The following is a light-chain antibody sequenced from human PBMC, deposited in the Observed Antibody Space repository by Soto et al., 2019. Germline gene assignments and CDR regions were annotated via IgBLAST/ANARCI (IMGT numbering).Light chain of an antibody. CDR1: KLGDKY. Sequence: SYELTQPPSVSVSPGQTASITCSGDKLGDKYACWYQQKPGQSPVLVIXXXXXRXXXXXXXXXXXXSGNTATLIISGTQAMDEADYYCQAWDSSTVVFGGGTKVTVL. V-gene: IGLV3-1*01. CDR2: XXX. J-gene: IGLJ2*01. CDR3: QAWDSSTVV.